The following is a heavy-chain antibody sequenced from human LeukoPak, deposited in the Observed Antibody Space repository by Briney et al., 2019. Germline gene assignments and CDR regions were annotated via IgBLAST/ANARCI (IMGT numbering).Heavy chain of an antibody. V-gene: IGHV3-48*03. CDR3: ARVGPHYDFWSGYYPQYYFDY. J-gene: IGHJ4*02. CDR2: ISSSGSTI. CDR1: GFTFSSYE. Sequence: GGSLRLSCAASGFTFSSYEMNWVRQAPGKGLEWVSYISSSGSTIYYADSVKGRFTISRDNAKNSLYLQMNSLRAEDTAVYYCARVGPHYDFWSGYYPQYYFDYWGQGTLVTVSS. D-gene: IGHD3-3*01.